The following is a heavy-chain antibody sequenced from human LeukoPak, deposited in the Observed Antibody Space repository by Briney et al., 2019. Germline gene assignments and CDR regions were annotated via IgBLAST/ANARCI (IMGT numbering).Heavy chain of an antibody. CDR3: ATGGAVAVEFDY. D-gene: IGHD6-19*01. CDR2: FDPEDGET. V-gene: IGHV1-24*01. CDR1: GYTLTELS. J-gene: IGHJ4*02. Sequence: ASVKVSCKDSGYTLTELSMHWVRQAPGKGLEWMGGFDPEDGETIYAQKFQGRVTMTEDTSTDTAYMGLSSLRSEDTAVYYCATGGAVAVEFDYWGQGTLVTVSS.